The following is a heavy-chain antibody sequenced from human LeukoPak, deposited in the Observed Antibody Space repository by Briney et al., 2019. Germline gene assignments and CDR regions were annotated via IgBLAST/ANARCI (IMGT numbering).Heavy chain of an antibody. Sequence: SETLSLTCTVSGGSISSYYWSWIRQPPGKGLEWIGYIYYSGSTNYNPSLKSRVTISVDTSKNQFSLKLSSVTAADTAVYYCARETRGGTYGDAPYFYVYWGQGTLVTVSS. CDR2: IYYSGST. CDR1: GGSISSYY. CDR3: ARETRGGTYGDAPYFYVY. J-gene: IGHJ4*02. V-gene: IGHV4-59*12. D-gene: IGHD1-26*01.